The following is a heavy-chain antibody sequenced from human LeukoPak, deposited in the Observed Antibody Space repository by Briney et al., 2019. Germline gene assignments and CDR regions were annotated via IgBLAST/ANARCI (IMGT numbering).Heavy chain of an antibody. CDR3: ARDQTTAGTDV. CDR2: ISSSSSTI. CDR1: GFTFSSYS. Sequence: GGSLRLSCAASGFTFSSYSMNWVRQAPGKGLEWVSYISSSSSTIYYADSVKGRFTISRDNAKNSLYLQMNSLRAEDAALYYCARDQTTAGTDVWGQGTLVTVSS. D-gene: IGHD6-13*01. V-gene: IGHV3-48*01. J-gene: IGHJ4*02.